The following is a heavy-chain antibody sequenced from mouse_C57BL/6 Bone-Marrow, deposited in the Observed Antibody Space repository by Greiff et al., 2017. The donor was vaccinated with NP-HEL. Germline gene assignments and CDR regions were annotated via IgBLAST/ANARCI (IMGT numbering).Heavy chain of an antibody. CDR2: IYPRDGST. CDR3: ARPSRGGRVYFDY. CDR1: GYTFTRYD. D-gene: IGHD1-1*01. J-gene: IGHJ2*01. V-gene: IGHV1-85*01. Sequence: QVQLQQSGPELVKPGASVKLSCKASGYTFTRYDINWVKQRPGQGLEWIGWIYPRDGSTKYNEKFKGKATLTVDTSSSTAYMELHSLTSEDSAVYFCARPSRGGRVYFDYWGQGTTLTVSS.